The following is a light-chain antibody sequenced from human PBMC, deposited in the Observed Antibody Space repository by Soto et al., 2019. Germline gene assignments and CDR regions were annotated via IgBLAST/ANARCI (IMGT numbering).Light chain of an antibody. CDR3: QQSYSTPRT. CDR1: QGIRND. Sequence: AIQMTQFPSSLSASVGDRVTITCRASQGIRNDLGWYQQKSGRAPKLLIFGASTLQSGVPSRFSGSGSGTDFTLTISTLPPEDFATYYCQQSYSTPRTFGQGTKVDTK. CDR2: GAS. V-gene: IGKV1-6*01. J-gene: IGKJ1*01.